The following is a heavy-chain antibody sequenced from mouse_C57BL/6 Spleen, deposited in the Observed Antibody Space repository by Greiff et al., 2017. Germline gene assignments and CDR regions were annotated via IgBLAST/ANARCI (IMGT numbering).Heavy chain of an antibody. CDR2: IHPNSGST. CDR3: ARPFITTVVATGAMDY. CDR1: GYTFTSYW. Sequence: VQLQQSGAELVKPGASVKLSCKASGYTFTSYWMHWVKQRPGQGLEWIGMIHPNSGSTNYNEKFKSKATLTVDKSSSTAYMQLSSLTSEDSAVYYWARPFITTVVATGAMDYWGQGTSVTVSS. V-gene: IGHV1-64*01. J-gene: IGHJ4*01. D-gene: IGHD1-1*01.